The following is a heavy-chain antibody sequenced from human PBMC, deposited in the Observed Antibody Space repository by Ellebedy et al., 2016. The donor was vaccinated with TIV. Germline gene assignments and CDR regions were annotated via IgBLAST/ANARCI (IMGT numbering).Heavy chain of an antibody. CDR1: GFTFSSAW. CDR2: IKSTSDGGTA. CDR3: TTGVCSGGSCPFDF. Sequence: GESLKISCSASGFTFSSAWMSWVRQAPGKGLEWVGRIKSTSDGGTADYAAPVKGRFTISRDDSKNTLYLQMDSLETEDTAVYFCTTGVCSGGSCPFDFWGQGTLVTVSS. J-gene: IGHJ4*02. D-gene: IGHD2-15*01. V-gene: IGHV3-15*01.